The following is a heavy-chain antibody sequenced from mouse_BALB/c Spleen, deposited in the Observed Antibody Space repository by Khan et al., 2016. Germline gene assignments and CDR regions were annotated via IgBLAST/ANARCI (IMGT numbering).Heavy chain of an antibody. J-gene: IGHJ2*01. V-gene: IGHV1-7*01. D-gene: IGHD1-1*01. CDR3: ARPGYYGILYY. CDR1: GDTFISYW. Sequence: QAQQQQSGAELAKPGASVKMSCKDSGDTFISYWMHWVKKRRGQGREGSGYINASTGDNEDNQKFKAKSTLAADKSSSTASMQLSSLTSEDSAVYYCARPGYYGILYYCGQGTTLPVSS. CDR2: INASTGDN.